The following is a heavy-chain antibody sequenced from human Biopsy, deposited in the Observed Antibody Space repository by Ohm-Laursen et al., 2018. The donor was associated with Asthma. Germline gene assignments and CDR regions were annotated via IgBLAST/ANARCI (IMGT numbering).Heavy chain of an antibody. CDR1: GFTFGDHC. V-gene: IGHV3-7*01. CDR2: IKHDGSEK. Sequence: GSLRLSCSASGFTFGDHCMSWVRQVPGQGLEWVANIKHDGSEKNHVDSLKGRFTISRDNAKNLLFPQMNSLRAEDTAVYYCARTFHFWSPYHAEHYQLWGQGTLVTVSS. CDR3: ARTFHFWSPYHAEHYQL. D-gene: IGHD3-3*01. J-gene: IGHJ1*01.